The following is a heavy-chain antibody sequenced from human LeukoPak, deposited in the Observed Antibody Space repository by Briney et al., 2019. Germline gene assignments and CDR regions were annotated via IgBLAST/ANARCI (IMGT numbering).Heavy chain of an antibody. Sequence: GGSLSLSCAASGFSFNTYWMTWVRQAPGKGLEWVANVNQGGSETYYVDSVKGRFIISRDNAKNSMYLQMNSLRAEDTAVYYCVRGGLSHYRGTSGDYWGQGTLVTVSS. J-gene: IGHJ4*02. V-gene: IGHV3-7*01. CDR2: VNQGGSET. D-gene: IGHD3-16*02. CDR3: VRGGLSHYRGTSGDY. CDR1: GFSFNTYW.